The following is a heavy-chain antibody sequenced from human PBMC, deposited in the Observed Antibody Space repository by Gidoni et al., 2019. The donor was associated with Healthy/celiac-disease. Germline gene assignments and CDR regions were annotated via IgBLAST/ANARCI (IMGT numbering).Heavy chain of an antibody. CDR2: ISSSSSTI. CDR1: GFTFSSYS. Sequence: EVQLVESGGGLVQPGGSLRRSCAASGFTFSSYSMNWVRQAPGKGLEWVSYISSSSSTIYYADPVKGRFTISRDNAKNSLYLQMNSLRAEDTAVYYCARDLGAHYYDSSGRDYWGQGTLVTVSS. CDR3: ARDLGAHYYDSSGRDY. D-gene: IGHD3-22*01. V-gene: IGHV3-48*01. J-gene: IGHJ4*02.